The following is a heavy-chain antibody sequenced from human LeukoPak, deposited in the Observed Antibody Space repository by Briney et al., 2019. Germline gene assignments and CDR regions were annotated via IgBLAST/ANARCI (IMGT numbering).Heavy chain of an antibody. J-gene: IGHJ4*02. D-gene: IGHD6-19*01. V-gene: IGHV3-74*03. CDR3: ARGSTGWYGIGS. Sequence: PGGSLRLSCAASGFTFSNYWMHWVRQVPGKGLVCVSRINADGTTTTYADSVKGRFTISRDNAKNTLYLHMNSLRAEDTAIYYCARGSTGWYGIGSWGQGALVNVSS. CDR2: INADGTTT. CDR1: GFTFSNYW.